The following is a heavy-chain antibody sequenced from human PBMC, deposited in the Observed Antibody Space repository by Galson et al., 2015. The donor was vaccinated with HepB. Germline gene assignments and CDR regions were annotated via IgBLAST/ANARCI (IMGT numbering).Heavy chain of an antibody. J-gene: IGHJ4*02. CDR3: ARVYSSSSEVPWFYFDY. Sequence: SVKVSCKASGYTFFNYGITWVRQAPGQGLEWMGWISAYNGNTNYVKKFQGRVTMTTDSSTSTAYMEVRSLRSDDTAIYYCARVYSSSSEVPWFYFDYWGQGTLVTVSS. D-gene: IGHD6-6*01. V-gene: IGHV1-18*04. CDR1: GYTFFNYG. CDR2: ISAYNGNT.